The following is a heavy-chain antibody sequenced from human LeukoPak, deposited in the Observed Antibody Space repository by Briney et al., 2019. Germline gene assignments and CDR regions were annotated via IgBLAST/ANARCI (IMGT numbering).Heavy chain of an antibody. J-gene: IGHJ4*02. CDR2: IIPILGIA. V-gene: IGHV1-69*04. CDR3: ARGPRGYDFFDY. Sequence: SVKVSCKASGGTFSSYAISWVRQAPGQGLEWMGRIIPILGIANYAQKFQGRVTITADKSTSTAYMELSSLRSEDTAVYYCARGPRGYDFFDYWGQGTLVTVSS. CDR1: GGTFSSYA. D-gene: IGHD5-12*01.